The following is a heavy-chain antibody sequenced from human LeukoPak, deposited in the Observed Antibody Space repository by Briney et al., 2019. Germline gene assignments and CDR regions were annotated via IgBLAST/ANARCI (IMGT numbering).Heavy chain of an antibody. V-gene: IGHV5-51*01. CDR1: GSSFTTYW. Sequence: GESLKISCRGSGSSFTTYWIGWVRQMPGKGLERMGIIYPGDSDTRYTPSFQGQVTMSADKSINTAYLQWSSLKASDTAMYYCARRQGCTSSSCPPDYWGQGTLVTVSP. CDR3: ARRQGCTSSSCPPDY. CDR2: IYPGDSDT. D-gene: IGHD2-2*01. J-gene: IGHJ4*02.